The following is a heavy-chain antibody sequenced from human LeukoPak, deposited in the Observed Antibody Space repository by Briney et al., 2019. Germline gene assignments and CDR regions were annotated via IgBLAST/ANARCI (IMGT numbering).Heavy chain of an antibody. CDR1: GGPISSSSYY. D-gene: IGHD6-19*01. V-gene: IGHV4-39*01. CDR2: IYYSGST. CDR3: ARQSIAVAGTGAVGDY. Sequence: SETLSLTCTVSGGPISSSSYYWGWIRQPPGKGLEWIGSIYYSGSTYYNPSLKSRVTISVDTSKNQFSLKLSSVTAADTAVYYCARQSIAVAGTGAVGDYWGQGTLVTVSS. J-gene: IGHJ4*02.